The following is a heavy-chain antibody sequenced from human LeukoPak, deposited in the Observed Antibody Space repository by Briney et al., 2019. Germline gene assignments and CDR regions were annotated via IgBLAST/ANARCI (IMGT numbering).Heavy chain of an antibody. CDR3: ARGRVVGATWDAFDV. CDR1: GFTFSAYT. J-gene: IGHJ3*01. Sequence: PGGSLRLSCSASGFTFSAYTMNWVRQAPGKGLEWVANIKQDGSEKYYVDSVKGRFTISRDNAEISLFLQMNSLRAEDTAVYYCARGRVVGATWDAFDVWGQGTVVTISS. D-gene: IGHD1-26*01. V-gene: IGHV3-7*01. CDR2: IKQDGSEK.